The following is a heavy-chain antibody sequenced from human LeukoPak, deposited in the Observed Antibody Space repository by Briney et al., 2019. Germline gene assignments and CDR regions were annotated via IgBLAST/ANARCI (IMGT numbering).Heavy chain of an antibody. J-gene: IGHJ4*02. CDR2: IYSGGST. CDR3: ASNSDSSGWYYYYFDY. D-gene: IGHD6-19*01. V-gene: IGHV3-53*01. Sequence: PGGSLRLSCAASGFTVSSNYMSWVRQAPGTGLEWVSVIYSGGSTYYADSVKGRFTISRDNSKNTLYLQMNSLRAEDTAEYYCASNSDSSGWYYYYFDYWGQGTLVSVSS. CDR1: GFTVSSNY.